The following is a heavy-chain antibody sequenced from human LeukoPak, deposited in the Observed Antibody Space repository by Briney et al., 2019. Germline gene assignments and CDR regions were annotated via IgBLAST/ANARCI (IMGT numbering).Heavy chain of an antibody. D-gene: IGHD2-2*01. V-gene: IGHV1-69*13. J-gene: IGHJ6*03. CDR3: ARGYCSSTSCPPYYYYYYMDV. CDR2: IIPIFGTA. Sequence: SVKVSCKASGGTFSSYAISWVRQAPGQGLEWMGGIIPIFGTANYAQKFQGRVTITADESTSTAYMELSSLGSEDTAVYYCARGYCSSTSCPPYYYYYYMDVWGKGTTVTVSS. CDR1: GGTFSSYA.